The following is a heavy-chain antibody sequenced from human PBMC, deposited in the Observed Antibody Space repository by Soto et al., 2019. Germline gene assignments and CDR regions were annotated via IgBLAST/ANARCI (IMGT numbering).Heavy chain of an antibody. CDR2: INAGNGNT. CDR1: GYTFTGYA. CDR3: ARAVAVAADFDY. Sequence: QVQLVQSGAEEKKPGASVKVSCKASGYTFTGYAMHWVRQAPGRRLEWVGWINAGNGNTKYSQKFQGRVTITRDTSASAAYMELSSLSSEDTAVYYCARAVAVAADFDYWGQGTLVTVSS. J-gene: IGHJ4*02. D-gene: IGHD6-19*01. V-gene: IGHV1-3*05.